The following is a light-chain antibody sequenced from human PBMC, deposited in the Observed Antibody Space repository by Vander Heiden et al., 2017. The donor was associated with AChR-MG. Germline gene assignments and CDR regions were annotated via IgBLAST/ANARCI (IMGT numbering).Light chain of an antibody. CDR3: QQADTTPFT. V-gene: IGKV4-1*01. Sequence: DIVMTQSPESLAVSLGERATINCKSSQTVLYSSNNKNYLTWYQLKPGQPPKLLISWASTRESGVPDRFSGSGSGTDFTLTISSLQAEDVAVYYCQQADTTPFTFGHGTKVDIK. J-gene: IGKJ3*01. CDR1: QTVLYSSNNKNY. CDR2: WAS.